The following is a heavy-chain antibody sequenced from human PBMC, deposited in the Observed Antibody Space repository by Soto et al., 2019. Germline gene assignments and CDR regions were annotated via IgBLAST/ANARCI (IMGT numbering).Heavy chain of an antibody. CDR1: GFTFSTYA. J-gene: IGHJ6*02. Sequence: EVQLLESGGDLVQPGGSLRLSCAPSGFTFSTYAMNWVRQAPGKGLEWVSGISGNGDKTYYADSVKGRFTISRDNSKKMLYLQMNTLRAEDTAVYYCVKDPGYTYGHGLDVWGQGTTVTVSS. CDR3: VKDPGYTYGHGLDV. D-gene: IGHD5-18*01. V-gene: IGHV3-23*01. CDR2: ISGNGDKT.